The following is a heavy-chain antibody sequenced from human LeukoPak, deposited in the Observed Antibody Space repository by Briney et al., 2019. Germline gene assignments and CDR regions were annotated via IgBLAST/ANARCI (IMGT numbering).Heavy chain of an antibody. Sequence: SETLSLTCTVSGGSISSYYWSWIRQPPGKGLEWIGYIYYSGSTNYNPSLKSRVTISVDTSKNQFSLKLGSVTAADTAVYYCARLTPSGSQFDYWGQGTLVTVSS. D-gene: IGHD1-26*01. CDR2: IYYSGST. V-gene: IGHV4-59*08. CDR3: ARLTPSGSQFDY. J-gene: IGHJ4*02. CDR1: GGSISSYY.